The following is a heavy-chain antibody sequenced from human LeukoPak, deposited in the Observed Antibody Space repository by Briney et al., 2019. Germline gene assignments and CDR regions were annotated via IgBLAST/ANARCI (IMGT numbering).Heavy chain of an antibody. V-gene: IGHV4-59*08. CDR1: GGSISSYY. CDR3: ARHLDTIFGVVTSAVDI. CDR2: IYYSGST. J-gene: IGHJ3*02. Sequence: SETLSLSCAVSGGSISSYYLSWIRQPPGKGLEWIGYIYYSGSTNYNPSLKSRVTTTVDTTKNQFSLKLSSVTDAKAAAYYGARHLDTIFGVVTSAVDIWGQGTMVTVSS. D-gene: IGHD3-3*01.